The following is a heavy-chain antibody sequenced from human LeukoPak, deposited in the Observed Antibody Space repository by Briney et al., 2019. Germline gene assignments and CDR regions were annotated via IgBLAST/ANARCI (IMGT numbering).Heavy chain of an antibody. J-gene: IGHJ6*02. V-gene: IGHV3-7*04. CDR1: GFTFSTYW. CDR3: AREIPQQLVAMDV. Sequence: GGSLRLSRAASGFTFSTYWMSWVRQAPGKGLEWLANIKEDGTGKNHVDSVKGRFTISRDNAKKSLYLQMNGLRAEDTAVYYCAREIPQQLVAMDVWGQGTTVTVSS. CDR2: IKEDGTGK. D-gene: IGHD6-13*01.